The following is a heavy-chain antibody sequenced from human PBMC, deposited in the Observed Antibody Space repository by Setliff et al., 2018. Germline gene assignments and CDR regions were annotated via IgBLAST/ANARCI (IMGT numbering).Heavy chain of an antibody. V-gene: IGHV1-18*01. Sequence: ASVKVSCKASGYAFNNYGIAWVRQAPGQGLEWMGWINAYNGNTFYAPKLQDRVTMTTDTSTATAYLELRSLRSDDTALYFCSRLVRYCTTTTCQTLSGGEHWGQGTLGTAPQ. J-gene: IGHJ4*02. CDR2: INAYNGNT. D-gene: IGHD2-8*01. CDR1: GYAFNNYG. CDR3: SRLVRYCTTTTCQTLSGGEH.